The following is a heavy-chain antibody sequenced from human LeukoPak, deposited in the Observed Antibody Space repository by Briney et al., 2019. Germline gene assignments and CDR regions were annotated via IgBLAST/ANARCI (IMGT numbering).Heavy chain of an antibody. D-gene: IGHD2-2*01. CDR3: ARDYAPDY. CDR2: ISRSGDTI. V-gene: IGHV3-48*03. J-gene: IGHJ4*02. CDR1: GFTFRSCE. Sequence: QPGGSLRLSCAASGFTFRSCELSWARQAPAKGLEWVSYISRSGDTIYFADSVKGRSTISRDNAKNSLYLQMSSLRAEDTAVYYCARDYAPDYWGQGTLVTVSS.